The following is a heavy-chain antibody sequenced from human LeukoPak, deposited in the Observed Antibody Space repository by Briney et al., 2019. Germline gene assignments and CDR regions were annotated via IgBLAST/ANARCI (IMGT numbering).Heavy chain of an antibody. V-gene: IGHV4-39*01. D-gene: IGHD3-22*01. CDR1: GGSISSSSYY. CDR3: ARRFEYYDSSGLSSSEDAFDI. J-gene: IGHJ3*02. CDR2: IYYSGST. Sequence: PSETLSLTCTVSGGSISSSSYYWGWIRQPPGKGLEWIGSIYYSGSTYYNPSLKSRVTISVDTSKNQFSLKLSSVTAADTAVYYCARRFEYYDSSGLSSSEDAFDIWGQGTMVTVSS.